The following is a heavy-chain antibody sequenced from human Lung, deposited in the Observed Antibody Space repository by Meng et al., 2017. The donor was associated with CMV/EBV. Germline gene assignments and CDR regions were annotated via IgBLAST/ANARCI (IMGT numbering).Heavy chain of an antibody. CDR2: INTKRGGP. J-gene: IGHJ4*02. CDR1: GYSFTGGYY. D-gene: IGHD4-11*01. V-gene: IGHV1-2*02. CDR3: ARGPTVTRFDY. Sequence: ASVXVSXKGSGYSFTGGYYMHWVRQAPGQGLEWMGWINTKRGGPNYGEKFQGRVTMTRDTSISTVYMEVSRLRPDDTAVYYCARGPTVTRFDYWGQGTVVTVSS.